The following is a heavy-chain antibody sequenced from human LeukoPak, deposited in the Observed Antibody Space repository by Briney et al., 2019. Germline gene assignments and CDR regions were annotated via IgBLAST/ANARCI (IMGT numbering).Heavy chain of an antibody. CDR2: IKQDGSEK. CDR1: GFTFSSYC. D-gene: IGHD5-12*01. V-gene: IGHV3-7*01. Sequence: GGSLRLSCTASGFTFSSYCMSWVRQAPGKGLEWVANIKQDGSEKYYVDSVKGRFTISRDNAKNSLYLQMNSLRAEDTAVYYCARERELVPWLGWFDPWGQGTLVTVSS. J-gene: IGHJ5*02. CDR3: ARERELVPWLGWFDP.